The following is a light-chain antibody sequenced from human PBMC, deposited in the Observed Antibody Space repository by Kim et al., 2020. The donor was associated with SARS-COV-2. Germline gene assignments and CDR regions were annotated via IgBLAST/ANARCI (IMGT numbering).Light chain of an antibody. CDR3: NSRDSSGNHYV. V-gene: IGLV3-19*01. Sequence: LGQTVRIKCQGDSLRSYYASWYQQKPGQAPVLVIYGKNNRPSGIPDRFSGSSSGNTASLTITGAQAEDEADYYCNSRDSSGNHYVFGTGTKVTVL. CDR1: SLRSYY. CDR2: GKN. J-gene: IGLJ1*01.